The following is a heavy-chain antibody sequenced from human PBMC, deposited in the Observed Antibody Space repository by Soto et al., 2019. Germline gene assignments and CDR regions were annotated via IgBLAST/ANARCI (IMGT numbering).Heavy chain of an antibody. CDR1: GGSISSYY. J-gene: IGHJ5*02. CDR2: IYYSGST. CDR3: ARALWFGESGWFDP. D-gene: IGHD3-10*01. Sequence: SETLSLTCTVSGGSISSYYWSWIRQPPGKGLEWIGYIYYSGSTNYNPSLKSRVTISVDTSKNQFSLKLSSVTAADTAVYYCARALWFGESGWFDPWGQGTLVTVSS. V-gene: IGHV4-59*01.